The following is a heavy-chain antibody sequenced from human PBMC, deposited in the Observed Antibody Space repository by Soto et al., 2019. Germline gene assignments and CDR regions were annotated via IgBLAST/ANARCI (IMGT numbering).Heavy chain of an antibody. CDR2: ISSGGSA. V-gene: IGHV3-66*01. J-gene: IGHJ4*02. CDR3: AADVGGYIYGLARH. D-gene: IGHD4-17*01. Sequence: GGSVRLSCAAAGFTVSGDWRCWVRQAPVKGLDWVSLISSGGSAYYADSVKGRFTISRDTSKNTLSLQMNSLRVEDSAVYYCAADVGGYIYGLARHWGPGTLVTVSS. CDR1: GFTVSGDW.